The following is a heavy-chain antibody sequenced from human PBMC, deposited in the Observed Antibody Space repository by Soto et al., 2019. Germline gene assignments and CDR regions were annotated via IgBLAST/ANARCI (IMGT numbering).Heavy chain of an antibody. J-gene: IGHJ4*02. D-gene: IGHD5-12*01. CDR2: VSGSGGST. CDR1: GFTFSSYA. CDR3: AKDPGWGGFNYYFDY. Sequence: GGSLRLSCAASGFTFSSYAMSWVRQAPGKGLEWVSAVSGSGGSTYYADSVKGRFTISRDNSKNTLYLQMNSLRAEDTAVYYCAKDPGWGGFNYYFDYWGQGALVTVSS. V-gene: IGHV3-23*01.